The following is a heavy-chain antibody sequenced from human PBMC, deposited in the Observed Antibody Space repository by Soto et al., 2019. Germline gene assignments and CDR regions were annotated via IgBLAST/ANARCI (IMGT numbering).Heavy chain of an antibody. CDR2: INHSGST. CDR3: ARVGYCSSTSCYGAQFDP. Sequence: SETLSLTCAVYGGSFSGYYWSWIRQPPGKGLEWIGEINHSGSTNYNPSLKSRVTISVDTSKNQFSLKLSSVTAADTAVYYCARVGYCSSTSCYGAQFDPWGQGTLVTVSS. J-gene: IGHJ5*02. V-gene: IGHV4-34*01. D-gene: IGHD2-2*01. CDR1: GGSFSGYY.